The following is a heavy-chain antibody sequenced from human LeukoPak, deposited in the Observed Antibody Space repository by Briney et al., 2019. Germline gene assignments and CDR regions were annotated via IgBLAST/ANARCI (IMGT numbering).Heavy chain of an antibody. CDR2: FYHSGIT. V-gene: IGHV4-59*12. CDR1: GVSISTYY. D-gene: IGHD1-14*01. CDR3: ARDKTELTTFDY. Sequence: SETLSLTCTVSGVSISTYYWSWIRQPPGKGLEWIGYFYHSGITNYNPSLKSRVTISVDTSKNQFSLKLSSVTAADTAVYYCARDKTELTTFDYWGQGTLVTVSS. J-gene: IGHJ4*02.